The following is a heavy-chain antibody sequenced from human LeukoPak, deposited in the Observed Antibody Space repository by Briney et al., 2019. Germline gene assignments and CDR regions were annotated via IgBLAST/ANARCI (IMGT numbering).Heavy chain of an antibody. CDR2: IIPIFGTA. D-gene: IGHD3-22*01. CDR1: GGTFSSYA. CDR3: ARSRGSGYYALDY. V-gene: IGHV1-69*13. J-gene: IGHJ4*02. Sequence: ASVKVSCKASGGTFSSYAISWVRQAPGQGLEWMGGIIPIFGTANYAQKFQGRVTITADESTSTAYMELSSLRSEDTAVYYCARSRGSGYYALDYWGQGTLVTVSS.